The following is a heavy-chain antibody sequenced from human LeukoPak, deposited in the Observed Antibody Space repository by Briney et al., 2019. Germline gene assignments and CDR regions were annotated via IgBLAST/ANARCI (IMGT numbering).Heavy chain of an antibody. V-gene: IGHV4-39*07. CDR2: IYYSGST. D-gene: IGHD5-18*01. J-gene: IGHJ4*02. Sequence: SETLSLTCTVSDGSISSSSYYWGWIRQPPGKGLEWIGSIYYSGSTYYNPSLKSRVTISVDTSKNQFSLKLSSVTAADTAVYSCARDPGYSYGYARDYWGQGTLVTVSS. CDR1: DGSISSSSYY. CDR3: ARDPGYSYGYARDY.